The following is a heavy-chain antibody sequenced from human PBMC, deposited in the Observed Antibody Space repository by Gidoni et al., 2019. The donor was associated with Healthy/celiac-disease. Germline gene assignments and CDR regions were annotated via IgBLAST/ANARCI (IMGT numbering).Heavy chain of an antibody. CDR3: ARHSRPIAVAGLGRLDY. Sequence: QVQLVQSGAEVKKPGSSVKVSCKASGGTFSSYAISWVRQAPGQGLEWMGGINPIFGTANYAQKFHGRVTITADESTSTAYMELSSLRSENTAVSYCARHSRPIAVAGLGRLDYWGQGTLVTVSS. CDR1: GGTFSSYA. J-gene: IGHJ4*02. CDR2: INPIFGTA. V-gene: IGHV1-69*01. D-gene: IGHD6-19*01.